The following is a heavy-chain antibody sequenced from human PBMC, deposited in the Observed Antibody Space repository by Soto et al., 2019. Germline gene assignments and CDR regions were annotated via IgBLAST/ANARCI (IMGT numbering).Heavy chain of an antibody. CDR2: ISSSSSTI. J-gene: IGHJ5*02. Sequence: EVQLVESGGGLVQPGGSLRLSCAASGFTFSSYSMNWVRQAPGKGLEWVSYISSSSSTIYYADSVKGRFTISRDNAKNSLYLQMNSLRDEDMAVYYCARAPRTDYVGLSGWFDPWGQGTLVTVSS. CDR1: GFTFSSYS. D-gene: IGHD4-17*01. CDR3: ARAPRTDYVGLSGWFDP. V-gene: IGHV3-48*02.